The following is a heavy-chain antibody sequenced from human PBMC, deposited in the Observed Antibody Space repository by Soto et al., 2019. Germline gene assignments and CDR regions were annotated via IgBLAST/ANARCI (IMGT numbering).Heavy chain of an antibody. J-gene: IGHJ3*02. Sequence: SETLSLTCAVSSGSISSSNWWSWVRQPPGKGLEWIGEIYHSGSTNYNPSLKSRVTISVDKSNNQFSLKLSSVTAADTAVYYCASFLFPDAFDIWGQGTMVTVSS. CDR1: SGSISSSNW. CDR2: IYHSGST. CDR3: ASFLFPDAFDI. V-gene: IGHV4-4*02.